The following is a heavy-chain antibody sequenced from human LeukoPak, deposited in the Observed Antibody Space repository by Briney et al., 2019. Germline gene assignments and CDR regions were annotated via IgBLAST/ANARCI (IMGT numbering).Heavy chain of an antibody. V-gene: IGHV3-48*03. Sequence: PGGSPRLSCAASGFTFDDYGMSWVRQAPGKGLEWILHISTSGSIIHYADSVKGRFTISRDNAKNSLYLQMNSLRAEDTALYFCARDATTEPGTVYMDVWGKGTTVTISS. CDR1: GFTFDDYG. J-gene: IGHJ6*03. CDR3: ARDATTEPGTVYMDV. CDR2: ISTSGSII. D-gene: IGHD6-13*01.